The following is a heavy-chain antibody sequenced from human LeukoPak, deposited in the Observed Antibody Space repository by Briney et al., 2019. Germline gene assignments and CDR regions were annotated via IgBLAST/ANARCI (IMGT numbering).Heavy chain of an antibody. CDR2: ISGSGGAT. D-gene: IGHD3-10*01. V-gene: IGHV3-23*01. Sequence: GGSLRLSCAASGFTFNTYGMSWVRQAPGKGLEWVSGISGSGGATYYADSVKGRFTVSRDDPHNTLYLQMNSVRAEDTAVYFCARGGVDHYGSGTYYLMYYFDHWGQGTLVTVSS. CDR1: GFTFNTYG. J-gene: IGHJ4*02. CDR3: ARGGVDHYGSGTYYLMYYFDH.